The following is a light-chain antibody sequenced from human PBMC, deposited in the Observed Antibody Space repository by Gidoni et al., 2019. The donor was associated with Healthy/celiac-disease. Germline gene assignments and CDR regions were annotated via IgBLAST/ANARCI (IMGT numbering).Light chain of an antibody. V-gene: IGKV1-39*01. CDR2: AAS. Sequence: EIQRTQSPASLSASVGDRVTITRRASQSISSYLNWYQQTPGKAPKLLIYAASSLHSGVPSRFSGSASVPDFTLTISSLQPEAFAPSYCQQSYSTPALTFGGGTKVEIK. CDR3: QQSYSTPALT. J-gene: IGKJ4*01. CDR1: QSISSY.